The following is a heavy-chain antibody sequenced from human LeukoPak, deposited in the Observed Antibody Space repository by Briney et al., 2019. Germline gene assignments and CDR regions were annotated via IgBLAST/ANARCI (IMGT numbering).Heavy chain of an antibody. CDR3: ARGPYYDFWSGYFSY. V-gene: IGHV4-34*01. CDR1: GGSFSGYY. CDR2: INHSGST. Sequence: SETLSLTCAVYGGSFSGYYWSWIRQPPGKGLEWIGEINHSGSTNHNPSLKSRVTISVDTSKNQFSLKLSSVTAADTAVYYCARGPYYDFWSGYFSYWGQGTLVTVSS. J-gene: IGHJ4*02. D-gene: IGHD3-3*01.